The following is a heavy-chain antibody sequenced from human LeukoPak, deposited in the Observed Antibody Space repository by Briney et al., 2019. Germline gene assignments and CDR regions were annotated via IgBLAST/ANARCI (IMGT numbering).Heavy chain of an antibody. CDR1: GFTFSSYG. D-gene: IGHD2-2*01. Sequence: GGSLRLSCAASGFTFSSYGMHWVRQAPGKGLEWVAVISYDGSNKYYADSVKGRFTISRDNSKNTLYLQMNSLRAEDTAVYYCAKMGGYCSSTSCHAADAFDIWGQGTMVTVSS. CDR2: ISYDGSNK. J-gene: IGHJ3*02. CDR3: AKMGGYCSSTSCHAADAFDI. V-gene: IGHV3-30*18.